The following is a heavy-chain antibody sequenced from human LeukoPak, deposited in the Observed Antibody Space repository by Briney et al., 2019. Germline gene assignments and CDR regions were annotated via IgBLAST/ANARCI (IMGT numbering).Heavy chain of an antibody. CDR2: ISHDGSNK. D-gene: IGHD3-10*01. J-gene: IGHJ4*02. V-gene: IGHV3-30-3*01. Sequence: GGSLRLSCAASGFTFSSYAMHWVRQAPGKGLEWVAVISHDGSNKYYADSVKGRFTISRDNSKNTPYLQMNSLRAEDTAVYYCARDGVGEDYWGQGTLVTVSS. CDR3: ARDGVGEDY. CDR1: GFTFSSYA.